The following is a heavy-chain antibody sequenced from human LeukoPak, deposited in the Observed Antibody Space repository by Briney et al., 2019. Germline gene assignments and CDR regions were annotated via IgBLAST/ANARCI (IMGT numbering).Heavy chain of an antibody. Sequence: SETLSLTCTVSGDSISSYYWSWIRQPPGKGLEWIGCIYYSGNTNYNPSLKSRVTISIDTSKNQFSLKLSSVTAADTAVYYCARDYAFDIWGQGTMVSVSS. J-gene: IGHJ3*02. CDR2: IYYSGNT. CDR1: GDSISSYY. CDR3: ARDYAFDI. V-gene: IGHV4-59*01.